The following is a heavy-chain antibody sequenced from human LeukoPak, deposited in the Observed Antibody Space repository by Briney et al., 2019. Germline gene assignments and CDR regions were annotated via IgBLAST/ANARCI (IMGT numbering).Heavy chain of an antibody. V-gene: IGHV4-61*02. J-gene: IGHJ3*02. CDR3: ARDSRKLGYCSSTSCYGDAFDI. CDR1: GGSISSGSYY. CDR2: IYTSGST. Sequence: SETLSLTCTVSGGSISSGSYYWSWIRQPAGKGLEWIGRIYTSGSTNYNPSLKSRVTISVDTSKNQFSLKLSSVTAADTAVYYCARDSRKLGYCSSTSCYGDAFDIWGQGTMVTVSS. D-gene: IGHD2-2*01.